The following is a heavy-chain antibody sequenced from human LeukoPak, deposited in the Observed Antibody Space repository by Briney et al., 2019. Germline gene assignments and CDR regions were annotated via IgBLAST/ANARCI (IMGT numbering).Heavy chain of an antibody. J-gene: IGHJ4*02. Sequence: GGSLRLSCVASGFTVSSNYMSWVRQAPGKGLEWVSVIYIGGSTSYADSAKGRFTISRDSSKNTLYLQLSSLRAEDTAVYYCARGGKHDDFWNGFYDYWGQGTLVTVSS. D-gene: IGHD3-3*01. V-gene: IGHV3-53*01. CDR1: GFTVSSNY. CDR2: IYIGGST. CDR3: ARGGKHDDFWNGFYDY.